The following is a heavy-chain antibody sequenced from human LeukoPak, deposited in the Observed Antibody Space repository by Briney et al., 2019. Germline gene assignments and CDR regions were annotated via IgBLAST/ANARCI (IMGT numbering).Heavy chain of an antibody. CDR3: ARARRTLVHSSGWYGSAFDI. V-gene: IGHV1-46*01. CDR2: INPSGGST. Sequence: ASVKVSCKASGYTFTDYYMHWVRQAPGQGLEWMGIINPSGGSTSYAQKFQGRVTMTRDMSTSTVYMELSSLRSEDTAVYYCARARRTLVHSSGWYGSAFDIWGQGTMVTVSS. J-gene: IGHJ3*02. CDR1: GYTFTDYY. D-gene: IGHD6-19*01.